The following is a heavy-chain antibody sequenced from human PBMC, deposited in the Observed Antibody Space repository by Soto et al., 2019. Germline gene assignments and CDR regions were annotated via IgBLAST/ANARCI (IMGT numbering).Heavy chain of an antibody. Sequence: SETLSLTCIVSGDSISSYYWSWIRQPPGKGLEYIGYIYYTGSTNYNPSLMSRVTISVDRPKSQFSLKLSSVTAADTAVYYCARERYYYGMDVWGQGTTVTVSS. D-gene: IGHD3-16*01. CDR1: GDSISSYY. V-gene: IGHV4-59*01. J-gene: IGHJ6*02. CDR2: IYYTGST. CDR3: ARERYYYGMDV.